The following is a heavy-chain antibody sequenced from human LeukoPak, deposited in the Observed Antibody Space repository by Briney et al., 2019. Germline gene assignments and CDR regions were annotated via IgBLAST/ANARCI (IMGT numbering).Heavy chain of an antibody. J-gene: IGHJ4*02. CDR3: AREAGYSYGLDY. V-gene: IGHV3-30*01. CDR1: GFTFSSYA. CDR2: ISYDGGNK. D-gene: IGHD5-18*01. Sequence: GRSLRLSCAASGFTFSSYAMHWARQAPGKGLEWVAVISYDGGNKYYADSVKGRFTISRDNSKNTLYLQMNSLRAEDTAVYYCAREAGYSYGLDYWGQGTLVTVSS.